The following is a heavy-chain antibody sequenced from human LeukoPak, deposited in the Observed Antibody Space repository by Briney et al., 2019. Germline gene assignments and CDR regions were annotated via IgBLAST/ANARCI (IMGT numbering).Heavy chain of an antibody. V-gene: IGHV3-30*02. CDR2: IRYDGSNK. J-gene: IGHJ4*02. CDR3: AKEKTYYYGSGSYYDPRGYFDY. CDR1: GFTFSSYG. D-gene: IGHD3-10*01. Sequence: GGSLRLSCAASGFTFSSYGMHWVRQAPGKGLEWVAFIRYDGSNKYYADSVKGRFTISRDNSKNTLYLQMNSLRAEDTAVYYCAKEKTYYYGSGSYYDPRGYFDYWGQGTLVTVPS.